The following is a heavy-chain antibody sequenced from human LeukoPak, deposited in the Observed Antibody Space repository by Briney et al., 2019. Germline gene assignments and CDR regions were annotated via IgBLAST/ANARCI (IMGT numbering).Heavy chain of an antibody. CDR3: ARGPLIAVAGFDY. CDR2: IYYSGST. Sequence: PSETLSLNCTVSGGSISSYYWSWIRQPPGKGLEWIGYIYYSGSTNYNPSLKSRVTISVDTSKNQFSLKLSSVTAADTAVYYCARGPLIAVAGFDYWGQGTLVTVSS. D-gene: IGHD6-19*01. V-gene: IGHV4-59*01. CDR1: GGSISSYY. J-gene: IGHJ4*02.